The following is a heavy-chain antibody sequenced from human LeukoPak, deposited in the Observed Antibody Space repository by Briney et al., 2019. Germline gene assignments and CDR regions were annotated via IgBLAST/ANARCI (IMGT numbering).Heavy chain of an antibody. J-gene: IGHJ6*04. CDR2: INAGNGNT. CDR3: ARDPVWFGELSYYYYGMGV. CDR1: GYTFTSYA. D-gene: IGHD3-10*01. V-gene: IGHV1-3*01. Sequence: ASVKVSCKASGYTFTSYAMHWVRQAPGQRLEWMGWINAGNGNTKYSQKFQGRATITRDTSASTAYMELSSLRSEDTAVYYCARDPVWFGELSYYYYGMGVWGKGTTVTVSS.